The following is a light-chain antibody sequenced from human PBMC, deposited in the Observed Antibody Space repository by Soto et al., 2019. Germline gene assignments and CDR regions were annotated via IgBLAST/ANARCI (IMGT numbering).Light chain of an antibody. Sequence: DIQMTQSPSSLSASVGDSVTITCRASQSIIRYLNWYQQKPGKAPKLLIYGTSSLQSGVPSRFSGSGSGTDFTLTISTLQPEDFATYYCQQTFTTPCSFGQGTKLATK. J-gene: IGKJ2*04. CDR3: QQTFTTPCS. CDR2: GTS. CDR1: QSIIRY. V-gene: IGKV1-39*01.